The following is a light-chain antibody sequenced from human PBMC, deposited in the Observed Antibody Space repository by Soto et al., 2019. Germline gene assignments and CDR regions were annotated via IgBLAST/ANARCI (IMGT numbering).Light chain of an antibody. V-gene: IGKV3-15*01. CDR3: QQSNKWPYT. CDR1: QSVSSN. CDR2: GAS. J-gene: IGKJ2*01. Sequence: IVMTQSPATLSVSPGERATLSCRASQSVSSNLAWYQHKPGQAPRLLFYGASTRAAGIPARFSGGGSGTDFTHTISGLQSEDFAVYYCQQSNKWPYTFDQGTKLKIK.